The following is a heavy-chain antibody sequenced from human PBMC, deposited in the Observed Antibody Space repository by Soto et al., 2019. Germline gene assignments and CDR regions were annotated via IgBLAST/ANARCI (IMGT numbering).Heavy chain of an antibody. Sequence: QTLSLTFAISGDSVSSNIAAWNWIRQSPSRGPEWLGRTYYRSKWYNDYAVSVKSRITINPDTSKNQFSLQLNSVTPEDTAVYYCARVVSSGSSHYYYYGMDVWGQGTTVTV. CDR3: ARVVSSGSSHYYYYGMDV. D-gene: IGHD6-19*01. V-gene: IGHV6-1*01. CDR2: TYYRSKWYN. J-gene: IGHJ6*02. CDR1: GDSVSSNIAA.